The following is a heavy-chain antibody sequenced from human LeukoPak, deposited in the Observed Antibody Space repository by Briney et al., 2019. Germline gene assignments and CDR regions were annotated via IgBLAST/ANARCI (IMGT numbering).Heavy chain of an antibody. J-gene: IGHJ4*02. V-gene: IGHV3-7*05. CDR2: IKEDGSDK. CDR1: GFTFSNFW. Sequence: GGSLRLSCAASGFTFSNFWMAWVRRAPGKGLEWVAHIKEDGSDKKYVDSVKGRFTISRDNPKNSLYLQINSLRAEDTAVYYCARDIGYHTFDYWGQGGLVTVSS. D-gene: IGHD5-12*01. CDR3: ARDIGYHTFDY.